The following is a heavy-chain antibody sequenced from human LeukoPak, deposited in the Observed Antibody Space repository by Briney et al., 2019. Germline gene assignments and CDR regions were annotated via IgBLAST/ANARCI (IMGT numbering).Heavy chain of an antibody. CDR1: GGSLNSYY. Sequence: SETLSLTRTVSGGSLNSYYWSWIRQPPGKGLEWIGYIFYSGSTSYNPSLESRVTISVDTSKNQFTLKLGSVTAADTAVYFCARHAGSWTYFDYWGQGILVAVSS. CDR3: ARHAGSWTYFDY. V-gene: IGHV4-59*08. CDR2: IFYSGST. J-gene: IGHJ4*02. D-gene: IGHD6-13*01.